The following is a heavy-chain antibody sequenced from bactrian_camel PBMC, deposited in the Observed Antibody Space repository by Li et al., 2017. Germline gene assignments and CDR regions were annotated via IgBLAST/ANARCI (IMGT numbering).Heavy chain of an antibody. D-gene: IGHD1*01. CDR3: AVRLNSGCPVFAKDFAY. V-gene: IGHV3-2*01. J-gene: IGHJ6*01. Sequence: QVQLVESGGGSVQPGGSLRLSCAARTGTFRSACMGWFRQVPGHERERVATMDGYGRTVYVMPSVRGRFTITKDKDKNTLYLEMNSLKPSDTAMYYCAVRLNSGCPVFAKDFAYWGQGTQVTVS. CDR2: MDGYGRTV. CDR1: TGTFRSAC.